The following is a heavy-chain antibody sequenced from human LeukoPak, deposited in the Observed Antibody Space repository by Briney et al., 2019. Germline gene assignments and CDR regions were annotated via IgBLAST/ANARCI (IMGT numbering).Heavy chain of an antibody. V-gene: IGHV3-23*01. D-gene: IGHD5-24*01. CDR1: GFTFSSYA. J-gene: IGHJ4*02. CDR2: ISSSCSAGNT. Sequence: GGSLRLSCAASGFTFSSYAMSWARQAPGKGLEWVSGISSSCSAGNTYYADSVKGRFTISRDSSKNTLFLQMNTLGAEDTAIYYCTRVGYIDEGIDYWGQGTLVTVSS. CDR3: TRVGYIDEGIDY.